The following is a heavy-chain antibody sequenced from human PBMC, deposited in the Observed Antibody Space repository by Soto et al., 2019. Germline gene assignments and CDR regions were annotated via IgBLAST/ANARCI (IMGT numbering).Heavy chain of an antibody. D-gene: IGHD6-6*01. CDR2: ISYDGSNK. Sequence: GGSLRLSCAASGFTFSSFGMHWVRQAPGKGLEWVAVISYDGSNKYYADSVKGRFTISRDNSKNTLYLQMNSLRAEDTAVYYCAKGPFRGIAARRWLDYWGQGTLVTVSS. CDR1: GFTFSSFG. J-gene: IGHJ4*02. CDR3: AKGPFRGIAARRWLDY. V-gene: IGHV3-30*18.